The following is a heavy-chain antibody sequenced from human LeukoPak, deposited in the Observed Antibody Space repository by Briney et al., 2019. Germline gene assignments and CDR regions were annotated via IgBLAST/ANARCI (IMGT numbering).Heavy chain of an antibody. CDR2: IYNSGST. CDR1: GFTVSSNY. Sequence: PGGSLRLSCAASGFTVSSNYMSWVRQAPGKGLEWVSVIYNSGSTYYADSVKGRFTISRDNSKNTLYLQMNSLRAGDTAVYYCARRIVVVITATPGNDAFDIWGQGTMVTVSS. CDR3: ARRIVVVITATPGNDAFDI. J-gene: IGHJ3*02. V-gene: IGHV3-66*02. D-gene: IGHD2-15*01.